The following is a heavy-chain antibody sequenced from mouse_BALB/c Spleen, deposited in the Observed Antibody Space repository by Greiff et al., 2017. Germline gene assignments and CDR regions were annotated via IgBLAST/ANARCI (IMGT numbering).Heavy chain of an antibody. CDR1: GYTFTEYT. CDR2: INPNNGGT. J-gene: IGHJ3*01. Sequence: VHVKQSGPELVKPGASVKISCKTSGYTFTEYTMHWVKQSHGKSLEWIGGINPNNGGTSYNQKFKGKATLTVDKSSSTAYMELRSLTSEDSAVYYCARDYYGYDWFAYWGQGTLVTVSA. CDR3: ARDYYGYDWFAY. D-gene: IGHD1-2*01. V-gene: IGHV1-18*01.